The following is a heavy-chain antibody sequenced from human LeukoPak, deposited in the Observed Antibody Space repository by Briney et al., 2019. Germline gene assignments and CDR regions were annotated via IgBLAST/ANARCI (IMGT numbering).Heavy chain of an antibody. CDR2: ISGSGDNT. D-gene: IGHD2-2*01. CDR3: AKDRSAVPAASNY. CDR1: GFTFSSYW. Sequence: TGGSLRLSCAASGFTFSSYWMTWVRQAPGKGLEWVSGISGSGDNTYYADSVKGRFTISRDNFKNMVFLQMNSLRAENTAVYYCAKDRSAVPAASNYWGQGTLVTVSS. V-gene: IGHV3-23*01. J-gene: IGHJ4*02.